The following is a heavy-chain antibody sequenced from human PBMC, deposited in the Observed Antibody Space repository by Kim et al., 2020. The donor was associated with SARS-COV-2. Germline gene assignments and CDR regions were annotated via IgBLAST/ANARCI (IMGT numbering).Heavy chain of an antibody. D-gene: IGHD3-10*01. CDR2: INHSGST. CDR1: GGSFSGYY. Sequence: SETLSLTCAASGGSFSGYYWSWIRQPPGKGLEWVADINHSGSTKYNPYLKSRVIILLDKNKNKLSLMLSSVIAADTAAYYCSAGRFNYYGSGGFYNWDY. CDR3: SAGRFNYYGSGGFYNWDY. V-gene: IGHV4-34*01. J-gene: IGHJ4*01.